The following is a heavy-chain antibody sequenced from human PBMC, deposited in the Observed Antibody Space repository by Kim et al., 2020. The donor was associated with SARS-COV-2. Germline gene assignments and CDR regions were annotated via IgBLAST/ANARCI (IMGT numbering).Heavy chain of an antibody. CDR1: GFTVSSNY. V-gene: IGHV3-66*01. Sequence: GGSLRLSCAASGFTVSSNYMSWVRQAPGKGLEWVSVIYSGGSTYYADSVKGRFTISRDNSKNTLYLQMNSLRAEDTAVYYCARVGEGAAAGFDYWGQGTLVTVSS. J-gene: IGHJ4*02. CDR2: IYSGGST. D-gene: IGHD6-13*01. CDR3: ARVGEGAAAGFDY.